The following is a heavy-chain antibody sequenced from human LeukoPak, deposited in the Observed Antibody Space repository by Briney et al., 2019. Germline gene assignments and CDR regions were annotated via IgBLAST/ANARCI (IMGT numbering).Heavy chain of an antibody. V-gene: IGHV3-23*01. J-gene: IGHJ1*01. D-gene: IGHD6-13*01. CDR3: AKGGSSRSASFHH. CDR2: LSGSGGST. CDR1: GFTFSSYA. Sequence: PGGSLRLSCAASGFTFSSYAMNWVRQAPGKGLEWVSGLSGSGGSTYYADSVKGRFTISRDISKNTLYLQMNSLRAEDTAVYYCAKGGSSRSASFHHWGQGTLVTVSS.